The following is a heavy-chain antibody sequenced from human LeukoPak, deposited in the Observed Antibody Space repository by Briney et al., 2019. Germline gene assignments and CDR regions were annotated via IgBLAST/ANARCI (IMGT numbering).Heavy chain of an antibody. J-gene: IGHJ4*02. CDR3: ARGPRLDTAYYFDY. CDR1: GGSISSSSYY. V-gene: IGHV4-39*07. Sequence: SETLSLTCTVSGGSISSSSYYWGWIRQPPGEGLEWIGSIYYSGSTYYNPSLKSRVTISVDTSKNQFSLKLSSVTAADTAVYYCARGPRLDTAYYFDYWGQGTLVTVSS. CDR2: IYYSGST. D-gene: IGHD3-16*01.